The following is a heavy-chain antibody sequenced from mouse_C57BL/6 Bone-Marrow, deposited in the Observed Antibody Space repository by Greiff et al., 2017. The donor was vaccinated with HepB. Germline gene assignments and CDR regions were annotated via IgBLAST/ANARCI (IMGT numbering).Heavy chain of an antibody. CDR2: IYPGDGDT. J-gene: IGHJ2*01. CDR3: SRWGAQAERTFDY. Sequence: QVQLQQSGPELVKPGASVKISCKASGYAFSSSWMNWVKQRPGKGLEWFGRIYPGDGDTNYNGKFKGKATLTADKSSSTAYMQLSSLTSEDSAVYFCSRWGAQAERTFDYWGKGTTLTVSS. D-gene: IGHD3-2*02. V-gene: IGHV1-82*01. CDR1: GYAFSSSW.